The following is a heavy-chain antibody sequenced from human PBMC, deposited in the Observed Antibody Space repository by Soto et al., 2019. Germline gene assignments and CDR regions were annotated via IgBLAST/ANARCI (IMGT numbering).Heavy chain of an antibody. CDR1: GYSITSGYY. CDR2: IYHSGNT. Sequence: SETLSLTCAVSGYSITSGYYWGWSRQPPGKGLEWIGSIYHSGNTHYNPSLKGRVTISVDTSKNQFYLKLSSVTAADTAVYYCARGARTPFEFDYWGQGTMVTVSS. V-gene: IGHV4-38-2*01. J-gene: IGHJ4*02. D-gene: IGHD1-1*01. CDR3: ARGARTPFEFDY.